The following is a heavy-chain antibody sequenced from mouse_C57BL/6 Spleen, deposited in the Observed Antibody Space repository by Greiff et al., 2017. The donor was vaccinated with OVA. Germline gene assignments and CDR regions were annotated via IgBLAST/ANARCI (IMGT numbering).Heavy chain of an antibody. CDR1: GFTFSNYW. J-gene: IGHJ3*01. V-gene: IGHV6-3*01. D-gene: IGHD4-1*01. Sequence: EVKLQESGGGLVQPGGSMKLSCVASGFTFSNYWMNWVRQSPEKGLEWVAQIRLKSDNYATHYAESVKGRFTISRDDSKSSVYLQMNNLRAEDTGIYYCTAAWAWFAYWGQGTLVTVSA. CDR2: IRLKSDNYAT. CDR3: TAAWAWFAY.